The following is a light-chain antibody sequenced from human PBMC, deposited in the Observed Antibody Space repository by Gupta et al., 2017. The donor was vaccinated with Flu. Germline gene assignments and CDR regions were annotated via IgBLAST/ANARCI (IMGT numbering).Light chain of an antibody. Sequence: IQMTQSPSSLSASVGDRVTITCRASQSSSSYLNWYQQKPGKAPKLLIYAASSLQSGVPSRFSGSGSGTDFTLTISRLQPEDFATYYCQQSDSTRYTFGQGTKMEIK. CDR2: AAS. CDR3: QQSDSTRYT. CDR1: QSSSSY. V-gene: IGKV1-39*01. J-gene: IGKJ2*01.